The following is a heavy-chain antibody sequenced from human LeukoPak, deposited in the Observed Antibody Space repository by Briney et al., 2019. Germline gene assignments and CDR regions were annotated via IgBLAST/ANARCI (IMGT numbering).Heavy chain of an antibody. CDR2: MNPNSGNT. V-gene: IGHV1-8*01. CDR1: GYTFTSYD. D-gene: IGHD2-15*01. J-gene: IGHJ4*02. CDR3: ARPRLGGQNGRFDY. Sequence: GASVKVSCKASGYTFTSYDINWVRQATGQGLEWMGWMNPNSGNTGYAQKFQGRVTMTRTTSISTAYMELSSLRSEDAAVYHCARPRLGGQNGRFDYWGQGTLVTVSS.